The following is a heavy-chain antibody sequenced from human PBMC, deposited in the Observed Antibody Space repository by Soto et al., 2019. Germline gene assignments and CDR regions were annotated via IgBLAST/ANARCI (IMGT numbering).Heavy chain of an antibody. V-gene: IGHV3-33*01. CDR3: ARDGGYCSGGSCHHDAFDI. Sequence: QVQLVESGGGVVQPGRSLRLSCAASGFTFSSYGMHWVRQAPGKGLEWVAVIWYDGSNKYYADSVKGRLTISRDNSKNTLYLQMNSLRAEDTAVYYCARDGGYCSGGSCHHDAFDIWGQGTMVTVSS. D-gene: IGHD2-15*01. CDR2: IWYDGSNK. CDR1: GFTFSSYG. J-gene: IGHJ3*02.